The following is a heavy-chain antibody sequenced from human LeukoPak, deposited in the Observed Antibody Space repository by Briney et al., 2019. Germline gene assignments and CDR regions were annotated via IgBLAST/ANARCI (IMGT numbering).Heavy chain of an antibody. J-gene: IGHJ6*02. CDR2: IIPIFGTA. D-gene: IGHD6-6*01. CDR3: ARGRGEAVRPNGMDV. V-gene: IGHV1-69*13. CDR1: GGTFSSYA. Sequence: GASVKVSCKASGGTFSSYAISWVRQAPGQGLEWMGGIIPIFGTANYAQKFQGRVTITADESTSTAYMELSSLRSEDTAVYYCARGRGEAVRPNGMDVWGQGTTVTVSS.